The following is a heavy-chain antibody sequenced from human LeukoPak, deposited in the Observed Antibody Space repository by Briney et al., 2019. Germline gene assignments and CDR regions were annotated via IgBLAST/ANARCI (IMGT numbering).Heavy chain of an antibody. Sequence: GASVKVSCKASGYTFTGYYMHWVRQAPGQGLEWMGRINPNSGGTNYAQKFQGRVTMTRDTSISTAYMELSSLRSEDTAVYYCARGGKVQLWSPGYYYYMDVWGKGTTVTVSS. D-gene: IGHD5-18*01. CDR3: ARGGKVQLWSPGYYYYMDV. CDR1: GYTFTGYY. J-gene: IGHJ6*03. CDR2: INPNSGGT. V-gene: IGHV1-2*06.